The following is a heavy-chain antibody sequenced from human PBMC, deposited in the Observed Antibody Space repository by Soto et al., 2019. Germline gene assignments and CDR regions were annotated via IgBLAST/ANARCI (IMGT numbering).Heavy chain of an antibody. V-gene: IGHV4-39*01. CDR3: ARHGLGPFYYYGMDV. Sequence: SETLSLTCTVSGGSISSSSYYWGWIRQTPGKGLEWIGSIYYSGSTYYNPSLKSRVTISVDTSKNQFSLKLSSVTAADTAVYYCARHGLGPFYYYGMDVWGQGTTVTVSS. CDR1: GGSISSSSYY. J-gene: IGHJ6*02. CDR2: IYYSGST.